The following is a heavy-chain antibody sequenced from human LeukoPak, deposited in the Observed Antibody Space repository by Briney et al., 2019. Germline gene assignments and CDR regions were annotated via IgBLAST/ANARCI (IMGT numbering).Heavy chain of an antibody. Sequence: PSETLSLTCTVSGDSISGYYWSWIRQPPGRGLEWIGYIYYSGSATYNPSLKSRVTISVDTSKNQFSLKLSSVTAADTAVYYCARTRYYYDSSGYLDYWGQGTLVTVSS. D-gene: IGHD3-22*01. CDR1: GDSISGYY. CDR2: IYYSGSA. V-gene: IGHV4-59*08. CDR3: ARTRYYYDSSGYLDY. J-gene: IGHJ4*02.